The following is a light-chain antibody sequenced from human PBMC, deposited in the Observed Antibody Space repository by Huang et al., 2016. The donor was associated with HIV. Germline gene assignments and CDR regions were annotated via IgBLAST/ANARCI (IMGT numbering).Light chain of an antibody. V-gene: IGKV1-39*01. CDR1: QAINTY. Sequence: IQMIQSPTSLSASVGNRVTITCRASQAINTYLNWFQQKPGKAPKLLIYGASTLHTGVPSRFRGSGSGTDFGLTISGQQLDDLGAYYCQQSYSSSITFGQGTRL. J-gene: IGKJ5*01. CDR2: GAS. CDR3: QQSYSSSIT.